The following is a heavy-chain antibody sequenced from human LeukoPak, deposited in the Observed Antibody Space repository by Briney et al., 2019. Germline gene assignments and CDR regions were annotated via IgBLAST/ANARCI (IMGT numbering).Heavy chain of an antibody. J-gene: IGHJ6*03. D-gene: IGHD3-3*01. CDR2: IYYSGST. CDR1: GGSISSYY. CDR3: ARSTAAYYDFWSGYHYYYYYMDV. V-gene: IGHV4-59*01. Sequence: SETLSLTCTVSGGSISSYYWSWIRQPPGKGLEWIGYIYYSGSTNYNPSLKSRVTISVDTSKNQFSLKLSSVTAADTAVYYCARSTAAYYDFWSGYHYYYYYMDVWGKGTTVTVSS.